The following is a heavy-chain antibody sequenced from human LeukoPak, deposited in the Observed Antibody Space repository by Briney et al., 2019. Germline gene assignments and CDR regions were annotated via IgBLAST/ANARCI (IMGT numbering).Heavy chain of an antibody. V-gene: IGHV1-69*04. CDR2: IIPILGIA. CDR1: GGTFSSYA. CDR3: ARAQTRDYYYYGMDV. D-gene: IGHD3-10*01. Sequence: ASVKVSCKASGGTFSSYAISWVRQAPGQGLEWMGRIIPILGIANYAQKFQGRVTITADKSTSTAYMELSSLRSEDTAVYYCARAQTRDYYYYGMDVWGQGTTVTVFS. J-gene: IGHJ6*02.